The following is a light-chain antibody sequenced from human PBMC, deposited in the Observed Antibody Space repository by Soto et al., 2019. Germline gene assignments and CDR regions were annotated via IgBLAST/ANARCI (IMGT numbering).Light chain of an antibody. CDR1: QSISRW. CDR3: QPYYPYST. Sequence: DVEMTQTPSYLSSSVGEIVTLTCQASQSISRWLAWYQQKPGKAPKLLIYDASSLETGVPSRFSGSGSGTEFTLTISSLPPDDFATYYCQPYYPYSTVGRGSKVDIK. J-gene: IGKJ1*01. V-gene: IGKV1-5*01. CDR2: DAS.